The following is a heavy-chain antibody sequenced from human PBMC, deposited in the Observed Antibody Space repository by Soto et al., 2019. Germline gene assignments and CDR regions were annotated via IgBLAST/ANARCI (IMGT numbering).Heavy chain of an antibody. CDR1: GGSVSSGSYY. Sequence: QVQLQESGPGLVKPSETLSLTCTVSGGSVSSGSYYWSWIRQPPGKGLEWMGYIYYSGSTNYNPSLKSRVTISVDTSKNQFSLKLSSVTAADTAVYYCARDRWGDYGDYSWFDPWGQGTLVTVSS. V-gene: IGHV4-61*01. D-gene: IGHD4-17*01. CDR3: ARDRWGDYGDYSWFDP. CDR2: IYYSGST. J-gene: IGHJ5*02.